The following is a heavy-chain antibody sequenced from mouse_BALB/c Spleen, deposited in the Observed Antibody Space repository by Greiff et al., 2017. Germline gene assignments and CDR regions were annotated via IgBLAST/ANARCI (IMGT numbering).Heavy chain of an antibody. J-gene: IGHJ2*01. D-gene: IGHD2-10*01. CDR2: ISYSGST. V-gene: IGHV3-2*02. Sequence: EVKLLESGPGLVKPSQSLSLTCTVTGYSITSDYAWNWIRQFPGNKLEWMGYISYSGSTSYNPSLKSRISITRDTSKNQFFLQLNSVTTEDTATYYCARSGPYYGNSYYFDYWGQGTTLTVSS. CDR1: GYSITSDYA. CDR3: ARSGPYYGNSYYFDY.